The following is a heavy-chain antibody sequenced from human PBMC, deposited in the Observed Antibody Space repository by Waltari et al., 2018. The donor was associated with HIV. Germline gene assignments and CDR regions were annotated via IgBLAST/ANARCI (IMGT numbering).Heavy chain of an antibody. CDR2: FDPEGDRT. J-gene: IGHJ6*02. D-gene: IGHD1-26*01. Sequence: QVQLIQSGAEVKKPGASVKVSCKVFGYTLTELSMHWVRQAPGKGLEWMGGFDPEGDRTIYAQMLQGRVTMTEDTSTNTAYMELSRLTSEDTAVYYCATGAGTTPIRLYDMDVWGQGTTVTVSS. CDR1: GYTLTELS. V-gene: IGHV1-24*01. CDR3: ATGAGTTPIRLYDMDV.